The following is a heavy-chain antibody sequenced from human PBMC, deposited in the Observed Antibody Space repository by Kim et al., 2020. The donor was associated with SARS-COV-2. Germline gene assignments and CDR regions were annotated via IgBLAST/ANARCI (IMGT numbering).Heavy chain of an antibody. CDR2: IIPILGIA. V-gene: IGHV1-69*04. J-gene: IGHJ4*02. Sequence: SVKVSCKASGGTFSSYAISLVRQAPGQGLEWMGRIIPILGIANYAQKFQGRVTITADKSTSTAYMELSSLRSEDTAVYYCAREWEEGTGTDYWGQGTLVTVSS. CDR3: AREWEEGTGTDY. D-gene: IGHD1-1*01. CDR1: GGTFSSYA.